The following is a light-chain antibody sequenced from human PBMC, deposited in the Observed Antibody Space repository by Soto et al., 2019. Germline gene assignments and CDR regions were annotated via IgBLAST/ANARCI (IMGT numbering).Light chain of an antibody. CDR2: EIN. CDR3: SSFAGSNNFPYV. CDR1: SSDVGAYDY. J-gene: IGLJ1*01. Sequence: QSALTQPPSASGSPGQSVTISCTGTSSDVGAYDYVSWYQQHPGKAPKLMSYEINKRPSGAPDRFSGSKSGNTASLTVSGLQAEDEADYYCSSFAGSNNFPYVFGTGTKLTVL. V-gene: IGLV2-8*01.